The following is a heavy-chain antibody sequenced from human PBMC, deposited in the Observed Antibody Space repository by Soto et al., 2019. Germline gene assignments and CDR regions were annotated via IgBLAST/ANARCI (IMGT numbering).Heavy chain of an antibody. CDR3: ARGKTAVAAIDYYYYYGMDV. V-gene: IGHV4-31*03. CDR2: IYYSGTT. D-gene: IGHD2-15*01. CDR1: GGSINSGDYY. J-gene: IGHJ6*02. Sequence: QVQLQEPGPGLVKPSQTLSLTCTVSGGSINSGDYYWSWIQQHTGKGLEWIGYIYYSGTTSYKPSLQSRGTISVDTSKNQFYLRLTSVTAADTAVYYCARGKTAVAAIDYYYYYGMDVWGQGTTVTVSS.